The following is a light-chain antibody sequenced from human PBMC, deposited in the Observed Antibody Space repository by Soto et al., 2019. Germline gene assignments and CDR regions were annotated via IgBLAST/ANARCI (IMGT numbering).Light chain of an antibody. J-gene: IGKJ4*01. V-gene: IGKV3-11*01. CDR1: QSVSSY. Sequence: EIVLTQSPATLSLSPGERATLSCRASQSVSSYLAWYQQKPGQAPRLLIYDASNRATGMPARFSGSGSGTDFTRTISSLAPEDFAVYYGEQRSNWLTFGGGTKVESK. CDR2: DAS. CDR3: EQRSNWLT.